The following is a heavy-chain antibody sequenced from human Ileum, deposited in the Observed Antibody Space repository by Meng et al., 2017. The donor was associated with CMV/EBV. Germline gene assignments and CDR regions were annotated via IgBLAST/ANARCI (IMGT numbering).Heavy chain of an antibody. D-gene: IGHD3-16*01. CDR3: ARECVGEGSSCQWDYWFDP. J-gene: IGHJ5*02. CDR1: VCSVTNYV. CDR2: IYSSGSA. Sequence: QESGTELMKPSETLSLTCTVSVCSVTNYVWSGVRQPGGKGLEWIGRIYSSGSANYNPSFGDRVRVSIDTSKNQFSLKMYSVTAADTATYYCARECVGEGSSCQWDYWFDPWGQGILVTVSS. V-gene: IGHV4-4*07.